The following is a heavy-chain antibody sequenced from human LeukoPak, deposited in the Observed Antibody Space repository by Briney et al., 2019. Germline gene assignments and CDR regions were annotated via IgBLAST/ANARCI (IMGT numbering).Heavy chain of an antibody. J-gene: IGHJ5*02. CDR2: IIPIFGTA. CDR3: AIEEIVSGYATNWFDP. Sequence: GASVKVSCKASGGTFSSYAISWVRQAPGQGLEWMGGIIPIFGTANYAQKFQGRVTITTDESTSTAYMELSSLRSEDTAVYYCAIEEIVSGYATNWFDPWGQGTLVTASS. CDR1: GGTFSSYA. D-gene: IGHD5-12*01. V-gene: IGHV1-69*05.